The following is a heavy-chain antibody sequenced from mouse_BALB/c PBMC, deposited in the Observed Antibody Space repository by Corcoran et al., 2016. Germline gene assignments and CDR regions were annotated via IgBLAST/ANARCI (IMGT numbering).Heavy chain of an antibody. V-gene: IGHV1S34*01. D-gene: IGHD1-1*01. Sequence: LVKTGASVKISCKASGYSFTGYYMHWVKQSHGKSLEWIGYISCYNGATSYNQKFKGKATLTVYTSSSTAYMQLNSMTSEDAAVYYCARAGYYGSSFYWYFDVCGAGTTVTVSS. CDR1: GYSFTGYY. CDR3: ARAGYYGSSFYWYFDV. CDR2: ISCYNGAT. J-gene: IGHJ1*01.